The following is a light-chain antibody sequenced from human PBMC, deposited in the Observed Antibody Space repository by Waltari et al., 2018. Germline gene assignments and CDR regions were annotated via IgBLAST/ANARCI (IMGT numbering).Light chain of an antibody. V-gene: IGKV3-20*01. CDR1: QSVSGDF. Sequence: EIVLTQSPGTLSLSPADRATLSCRASQSVSGDFLPWFQQKPGQAPRLLISGSSSRATGIPDRFSGSGSGTDFTLTISRLEPEDFAVYYCQQYGYSRSTFGGGTKVEIK. CDR2: GSS. CDR3: QQYGYSRST. J-gene: IGKJ4*01.